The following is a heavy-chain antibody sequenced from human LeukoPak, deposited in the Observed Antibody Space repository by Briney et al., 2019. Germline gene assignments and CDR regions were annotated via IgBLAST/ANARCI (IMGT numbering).Heavy chain of an antibody. J-gene: IGHJ6*02. CDR1: GGSISTYY. V-gene: IGHV4-4*07. Sequence: SETLSLTCTVSGGSISTYYWSWIRQPAGKGLEWIGRMYTSGTTKYNPSLKSRVTMSVDTSNNQFSLKVSSVTAADTAVYYCARDQGSYYGVDIWGQGTTVTVSS. CDR3: ARDQGSYYGVDI. CDR2: MYTSGTT.